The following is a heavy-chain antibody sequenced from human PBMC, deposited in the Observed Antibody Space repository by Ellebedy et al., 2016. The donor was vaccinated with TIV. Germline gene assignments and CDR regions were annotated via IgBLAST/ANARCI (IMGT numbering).Heavy chain of an antibody. CDR2: ISYDGSNK. CDR3: ARGSGIAAAGTFDY. J-gene: IGHJ4*02. D-gene: IGHD6-13*01. V-gene: IGHV3-30*14. CDR1: GFTFSSYA. Sequence: GESLKISXAASGFTFSSYAMSWVRQAPGKGLEWVAVISYDGSNKYYADSVKGRFTISRDNSKNTLYLQMNSLRAEDTAVYYCARGSGIAAAGTFDYWGQGTLVTVSS.